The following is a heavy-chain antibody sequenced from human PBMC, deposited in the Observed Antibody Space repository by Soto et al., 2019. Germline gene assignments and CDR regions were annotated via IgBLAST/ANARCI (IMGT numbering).Heavy chain of an antibody. D-gene: IGHD2-15*01. J-gene: IGHJ4*02. V-gene: IGHV1-69*06. CDR1: GGSLSTNP. Sequence: QVQLVQSGTEVKKPGSSVKVYCKASGGSLSTNPISWVRQAPGQGLEWMGGTGSGTGPGNHAQKFQGRLTVTADKSTSTVYMELTNLSSEDTTVYYCAMRDSGGFYRFFDAWGQGTLVTGTS. CDR3: AMRDSGGFYRFFDA. CDR2: TGSGTGPG.